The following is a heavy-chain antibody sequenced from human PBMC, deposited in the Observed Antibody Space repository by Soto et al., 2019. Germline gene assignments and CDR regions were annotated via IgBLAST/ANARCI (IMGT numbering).Heavy chain of an antibody. D-gene: IGHD4-17*01. V-gene: IGHV3-7*01. CDR2: IKQDGSEK. J-gene: IGHJ4*02. Sequence: GGSLRLSCVASGFTFSSYWMSWVRQAPGKGLEWVANIKQDGSEKYYVDSVKGRFTLSRDNAKNSLYLQMNSLTVEDTAVYYCATGNDCRIVTKTRTDFWGQGTPVTVSS. CDR3: ATGNDCRIVTKTRTDF. CDR1: GFTFSSYW.